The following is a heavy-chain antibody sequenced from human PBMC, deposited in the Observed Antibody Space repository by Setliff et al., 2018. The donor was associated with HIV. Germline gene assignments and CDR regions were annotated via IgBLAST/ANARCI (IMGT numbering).Heavy chain of an antibody. J-gene: IGHJ4*02. Sequence: SVKVSCKASGGSFSSYAFSWVRQAPGQGLEWMGGIIPMLAVANYAQNFQGRVTITADKSTSTAYMELSSLRSEDTAVYYCARGRYYYDTSGYLPPPYWGQGTLVTVS. D-gene: IGHD3-22*01. CDR2: IIPMLAVA. CDR1: GGSFSSYA. V-gene: IGHV1-69*10. CDR3: ARGRYYYDTSGYLPPPY.